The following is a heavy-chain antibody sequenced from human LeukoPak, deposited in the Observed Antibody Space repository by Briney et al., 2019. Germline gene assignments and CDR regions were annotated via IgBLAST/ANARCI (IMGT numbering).Heavy chain of an antibody. J-gene: IGHJ4*02. Sequence: SETLSLNCAVSGGSISSSGYSWSWIRQPPGKGLEWIGYIYHSGGTYYNPSLKSRVTISVDRSSNQFSLKLTSVTAADTAVYYCARTVTTTHFDYWGQGTLVTVSS. CDR1: GGSISSSGYS. V-gene: IGHV4-30-2*01. CDR3: ARTVTTTHFDY. D-gene: IGHD4-11*01. CDR2: IYHSGGT.